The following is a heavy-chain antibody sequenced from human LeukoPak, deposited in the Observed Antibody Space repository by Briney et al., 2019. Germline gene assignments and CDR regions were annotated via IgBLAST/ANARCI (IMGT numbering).Heavy chain of an antibody. CDR1: GFTFSNYN. Sequence: GGSLRLSCAASGFTFSNYNMNWVRQAPGKGLEWVSNISTSSDTTYCADSVKGRFTISRDNAKNSLNLLLNSLIAEDTVVYYSARGRMGYYSDVWGQGTTVTVSS. CDR2: ISTSSDTT. J-gene: IGHJ6*02. CDR3: ARGRMGYYSDV. D-gene: IGHD3-10*01. V-gene: IGHV3-48*01.